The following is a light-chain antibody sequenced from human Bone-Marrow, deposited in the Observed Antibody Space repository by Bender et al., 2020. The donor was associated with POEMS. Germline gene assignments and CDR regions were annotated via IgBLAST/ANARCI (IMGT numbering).Light chain of an antibody. CDR1: SSDVGDYDY. CDR3: TPYTSSDTLIL. CDR2: DVN. Sequence: QSALTQPASVSGSPGQSITVSCTGTSSDVGDYDYVSWYQQHPGKAPKLMIFDVNNRPSGISNRFSGSKSGNTASLTISGLQAEDEADYYCTPYTSSDTLILLGGGTKLTVL. V-gene: IGLV2-14*01. J-gene: IGLJ2*01.